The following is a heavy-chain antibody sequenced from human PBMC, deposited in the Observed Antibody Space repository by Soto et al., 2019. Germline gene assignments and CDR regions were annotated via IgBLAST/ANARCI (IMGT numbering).Heavy chain of an antibody. Sequence: QVQLVQSGAEVKKPGASVKVSCKASVYTFTSYYMHWVREAPGQGLEWMGIINPSGGSTSYAQKFQGRVTLTRDTSTSTVYMELSSLRSEDTAVYYCARAGMIVPKGLGYWGQGTLVTVSS. CDR1: VYTFTSYY. D-gene: IGHD3-22*01. CDR3: ARAGMIVPKGLGY. J-gene: IGHJ4*02. CDR2: INPSGGST. V-gene: IGHV1-46*01.